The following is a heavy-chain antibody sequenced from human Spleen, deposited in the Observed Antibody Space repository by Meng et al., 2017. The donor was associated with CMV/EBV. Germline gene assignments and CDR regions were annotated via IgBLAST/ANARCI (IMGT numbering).Heavy chain of an antibody. CDR2: ISSSSSYI. J-gene: IGHJ4*02. V-gene: IGHV3-21*01. D-gene: IGHD6-13*01. CDR3: ARSPGAQLADY. CDR1: GFTFSSYS. Sequence: GGSLRLSCAASGFTFSSYSMNWVRQAPGKGLEWVSSISSSSSYIYYADSVKGRFTISRDNAKNSPYLQMNSLRAEDTAVYYCARSPGAQLADYWGQGTLVTVSS.